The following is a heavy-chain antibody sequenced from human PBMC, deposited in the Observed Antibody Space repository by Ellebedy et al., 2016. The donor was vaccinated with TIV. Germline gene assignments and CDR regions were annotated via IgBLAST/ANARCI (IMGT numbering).Heavy chain of an antibody. CDR2: ISSSSSYI. Sequence: GGSLRLSXAASGFTFSSYSMNWVRQAPGKGLEWVSSISSSSSYIYYADSVKGRFTISRDNAKNSLYLQMNSLRAEDTTVYYCARDSSGSAFDYWGQGTLVTVSS. CDR1: GFTFSSYS. CDR3: ARDSSGSAFDY. J-gene: IGHJ4*02. D-gene: IGHD3-22*01. V-gene: IGHV3-21*01.